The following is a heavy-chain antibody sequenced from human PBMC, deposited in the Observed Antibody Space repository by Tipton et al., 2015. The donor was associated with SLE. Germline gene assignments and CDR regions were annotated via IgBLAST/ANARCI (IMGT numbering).Heavy chain of an antibody. V-gene: IGHV4-38-2*02. J-gene: IGHJ3*02. Sequence: TLSLTCAVSGFSISGGYYWGWIRQPPGKGLEWIGNIYHSGSTKYNPSLKSRVTISVDTSKNQFSLKLSSVTAADTAVYYCAREGVVRGTFDIWGQGTMVTVSS. CDR3: AREGVVRGTFDI. CDR2: IYHSGST. CDR1: GFSISGGYY. D-gene: IGHD2-15*01.